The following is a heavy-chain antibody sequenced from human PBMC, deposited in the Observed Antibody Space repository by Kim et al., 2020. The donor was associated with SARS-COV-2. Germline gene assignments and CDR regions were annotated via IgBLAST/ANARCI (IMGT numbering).Heavy chain of an antibody. J-gene: IGHJ4*02. D-gene: IGHD3-3*01. CDR2: INTNTGNP. CDR3: ARDSPNIFWSGYYYY. Sequence: ASVKVSCKASGYTFTSYAMNWVRQAPGQGLEWMGWINTNTGNPTYAQGFTGRVVFSLDTSVSTAYLQISSLKAEDTAVYYCARDSPNIFWSGYYYYWGQGTLVTVSS. CDR1: GYTFTSYA. V-gene: IGHV7-4-1*02.